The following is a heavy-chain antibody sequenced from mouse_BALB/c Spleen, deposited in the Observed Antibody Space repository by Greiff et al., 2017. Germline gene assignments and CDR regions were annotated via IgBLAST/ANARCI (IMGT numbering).Heavy chain of an antibody. Sequence: ESGPGLVKPSQSLSLTCTVTGYSITSDYAWNWIRQFPGNKLEWMGYISYSGSTSYNPSLKSRISITRDTSKNQFFLQLNSVTTEDTATYYCARDGPGYFDVWGAGTTVTVSS. V-gene: IGHV3-2*02. CDR2: ISYSGST. CDR1: GYSITSDYA. J-gene: IGHJ1*01. CDR3: ARDGPGYFDV. D-gene: IGHD1-2*01.